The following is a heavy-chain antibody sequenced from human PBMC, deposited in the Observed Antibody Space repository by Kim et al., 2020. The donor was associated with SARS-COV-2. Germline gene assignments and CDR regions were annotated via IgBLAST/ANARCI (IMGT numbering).Heavy chain of an antibody. CDR3: ARNSIAHYGMDV. CDR1: GGTFGSYA. D-gene: IGHD2-21*01. Sequence: SVKVSCKASGGTFGSYAISWVRQAPGQGLEWMGGIIPIFGTANYAQKFQGRVTITADESTSTAYMELSSLRSEDTAVYYCARNSIAHYGMDVWGQGTTVTVSS. J-gene: IGHJ6*02. CDR2: IIPIFGTA. V-gene: IGHV1-69*13.